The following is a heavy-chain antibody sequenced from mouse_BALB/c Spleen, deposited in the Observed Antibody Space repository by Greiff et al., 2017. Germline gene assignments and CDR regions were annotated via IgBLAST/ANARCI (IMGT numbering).Heavy chain of an antibody. CDR2: INPYNGDT. D-gene: IGHD1-1*01. CDR3: AREVTTVVARAMDY. V-gene: IGHV1-20*02. Sequence: EVQLQQSGPELVKPGASVKISCKASGYSFTGYFMNWVMQSHGKSLEWIGRINPYNGDTFYNQKFKGKATLTVDKSSSTAHMELRSLASEDSAVYYCAREVTTVVARAMDYWGQGTSVTVSS. J-gene: IGHJ4*01. CDR1: GYSFTGYF.